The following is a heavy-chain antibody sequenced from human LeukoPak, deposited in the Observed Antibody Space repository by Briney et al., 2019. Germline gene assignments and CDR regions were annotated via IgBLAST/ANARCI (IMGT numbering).Heavy chain of an antibody. Sequence: GGSLRLSCAASGFTFSSSWIHLVRQVPGKGLVWVSRISSDGITTNYADSVKGRFTISRDNAKNTVYLQMNSLRADDTAVYYCRRGHYDAFAWDQGTLVTVSS. V-gene: IGHV3-74*01. CDR2: ISSDGITT. CDR1: GFTFSSSW. J-gene: IGHJ5*02. CDR3: RRGHYDAFA. D-gene: IGHD3-16*01.